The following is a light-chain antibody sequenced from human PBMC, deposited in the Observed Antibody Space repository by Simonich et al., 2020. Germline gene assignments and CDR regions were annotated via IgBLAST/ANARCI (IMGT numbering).Light chain of an antibody. CDR2: GAS. CDR3: QQYNNWPMYT. Sequence: EIVMTQSPATLSVSPGERATLSCRASQSVSSNVAWYQQKPGQAPRLLINGASTRATGIPARFSGSGSGTEFTLTISSMQSEDFAVYYCQQYNNWPMYTFGQGTKLEIK. J-gene: IGKJ2*01. V-gene: IGKV3-15*01. CDR1: QSVSSN.